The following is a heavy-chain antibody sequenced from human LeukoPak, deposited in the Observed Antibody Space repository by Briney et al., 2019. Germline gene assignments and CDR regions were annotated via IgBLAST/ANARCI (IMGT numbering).Heavy chain of an antibody. CDR1: GGSISSYY. V-gene: IGHV4-59*01. CDR2: IYYSGST. J-gene: IGHJ4*02. CDR3: ARMYSSGWYEWYYLDY. D-gene: IGHD6-19*01. Sequence: PSETLSLTCTVFGGSISSYYWSWIRQPPGKGLEWIGYIYYSGSTNYNPSLKSRVTISVDTSKNQFSLKLSSVTAADTAVYYCARMYSSGWYEWYYLDYWGQGTLVTVSS.